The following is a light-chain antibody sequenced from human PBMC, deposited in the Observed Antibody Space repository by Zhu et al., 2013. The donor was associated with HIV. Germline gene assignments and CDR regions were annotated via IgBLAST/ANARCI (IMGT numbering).Light chain of an antibody. CDR3: QQYGSSPRT. CDR1: QSISTN. CDR2: GAS. V-gene: IGKV3-15*01. J-gene: IGKJ1*01. Sequence: EIVMTQSPATLSVSPGERATLSCRASQSISTNLAWYQQKPGQAPRLLISGASTRATGIPARFSGSGSGTDFTLTVSSLEPEDFAVYYCQQYGSSPRTFGQGTRW.